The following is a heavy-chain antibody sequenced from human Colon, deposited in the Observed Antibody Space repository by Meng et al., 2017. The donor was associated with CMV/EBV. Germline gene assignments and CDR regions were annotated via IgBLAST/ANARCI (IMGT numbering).Heavy chain of an antibody. J-gene: IGHJ5*02. CDR1: GYTFTGYY. Sequence: ASGYTFTGYYMHWVRQAPGQGLEWMGWINPNSGGTNYAQKFQGRVTMTRDTSISTAYMELSRLRSDDTAVYYCARAQKATVRGLFDPWGQGTLVTVSS. CDR2: INPNSGGT. V-gene: IGHV1-2*02. CDR3: ARAQKATVRGLFDP. D-gene: IGHD3-10*01.